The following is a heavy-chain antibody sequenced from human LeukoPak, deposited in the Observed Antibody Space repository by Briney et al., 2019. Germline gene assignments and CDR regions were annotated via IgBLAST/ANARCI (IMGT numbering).Heavy chain of an antibody. J-gene: IGHJ6*04. Sequence: PGGSLRLSCGASGFTFTTHWIHWVRQAPGKGLVWVSRIKPDGSDTNYADSVKGRFTISRDNAKNTVYLQMNSLRAEDTAVCYCARDLRLITMIVVGGGYYYGMDVWGKGTTATVSS. CDR1: GFTFTTHW. V-gene: IGHV3-74*01. CDR2: IKPDGSDT. D-gene: IGHD3-22*01. CDR3: ARDLRLITMIVVGGGYYYGMDV.